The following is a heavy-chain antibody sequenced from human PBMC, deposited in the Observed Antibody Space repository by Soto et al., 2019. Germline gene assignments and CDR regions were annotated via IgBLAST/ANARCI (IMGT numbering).Heavy chain of an antibody. D-gene: IGHD6-19*01. J-gene: IGHJ4*02. Sequence: GGSLRLSCAASGFTFSSYWMHWVRQAPGKGLVWVSRINSDGSSTSYADSVKGRLTISRDNAKNTLYLQMNSLRAEDTAVYYCARTTGYSSGWYLDYWGQGTLVTVSS. CDR3: ARTTGYSSGWYLDY. V-gene: IGHV3-74*01. CDR2: INSDGSST. CDR1: GFTFSSYW.